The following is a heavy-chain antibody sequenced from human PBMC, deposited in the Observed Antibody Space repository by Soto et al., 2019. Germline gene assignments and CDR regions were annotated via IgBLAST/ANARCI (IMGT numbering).Heavy chain of an antibody. Sequence: LRLSCAASGFTFSSYSMNWVRQAPGKGLEWVSSISSSSSYIYYADSVKGRFTISRDNAKNSLYLQMNSLRAEDTAVYYCARDGLATPPVYYYGMDVWGQGTTVTVSS. CDR2: ISSSSSYI. CDR3: ARDGLATPPVYYYGMDV. CDR1: GFTFSSYS. J-gene: IGHJ6*02. D-gene: IGHD5-12*01. V-gene: IGHV3-21*01.